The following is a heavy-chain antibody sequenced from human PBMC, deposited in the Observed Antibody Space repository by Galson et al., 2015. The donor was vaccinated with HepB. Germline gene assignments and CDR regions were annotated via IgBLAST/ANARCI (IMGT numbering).Heavy chain of an antibody. CDR2: IYPGDSDT. D-gene: IGHD3-10*01. Sequence: QSGAEVKKPGESLKISCKGSGYSFTSYWIGWVRQMPGKGLEWMGIIYPGDSDTRYSPSFQGQVTISADKSISTAYLQWSGLKASDTAMYYCARLPYAKSMVRGVINYWGQGTLVTVSS. V-gene: IGHV5-51*01. J-gene: IGHJ4*02. CDR3: ARLPYAKSMVRGVINY. CDR1: GYSFTSYW.